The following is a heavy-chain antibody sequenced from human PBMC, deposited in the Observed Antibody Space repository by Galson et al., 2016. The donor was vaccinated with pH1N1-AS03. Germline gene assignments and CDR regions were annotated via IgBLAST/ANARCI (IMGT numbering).Heavy chain of an antibody. J-gene: IGHJ6*02. V-gene: IGHV3-23*01. CDR2: TSSSGDST. D-gene: IGHD1-1*01. CDR3: AKDRNDYRLHYFSGSDV. Sequence: SLRLSCATPGFTFTDFAVSWVRQAPGRGLEWVSATSSSGDSTYYAESVKGRFTISRDYSKNTVDLQMNSLRAEDTAVYYCAKDRNDYRLHYFSGSDVWGQGTTVIVSS. CDR1: GFTFTDFA.